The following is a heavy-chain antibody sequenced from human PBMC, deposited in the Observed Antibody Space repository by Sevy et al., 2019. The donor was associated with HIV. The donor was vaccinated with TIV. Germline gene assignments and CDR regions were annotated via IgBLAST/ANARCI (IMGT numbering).Heavy chain of an antibody. CDR2: ISIDGNNK. CDR1: GFTFSSYA. CDR3: ASDYYDSTGYYYPLDY. V-gene: IGHV3-30*04. D-gene: IGHD3-22*01. J-gene: IGHJ4*02. Sequence: GGSLRLSCTASGFTFSSYAMYWVRQAPGKGLEWVAVISIDGNNKDYADSVKGRFTISRDNSKNPLYLQMNSLRAEDTAVYYCASDYYDSTGYYYPLDYWGQGTLVTVSS.